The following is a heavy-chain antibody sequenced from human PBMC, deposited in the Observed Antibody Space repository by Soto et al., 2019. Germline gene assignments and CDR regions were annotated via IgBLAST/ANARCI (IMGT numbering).Heavy chain of an antibody. CDR3: ARLPAGATDSYYYYYYGMDV. J-gene: IGHJ6*02. V-gene: IGHV5-51*01. CDR2: IYPGDSDT. CDR1: GYSFTSYW. D-gene: IGHD1-26*01. Sequence: PGESLKISCKGSGYSFTSYWIGWVRQMPGKGLEWMGIIYPGDSDTRYSPSFQGQVTISADKSISTAYLQWSSLKASDTAMYYCARLPAGATDSYYYYYYGMDVWGQGTTVTVSS.